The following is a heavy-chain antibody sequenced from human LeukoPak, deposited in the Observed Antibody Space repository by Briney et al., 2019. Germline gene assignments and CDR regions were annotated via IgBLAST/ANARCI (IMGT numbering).Heavy chain of an antibody. CDR3: AKRSSSSGE. D-gene: IGHD2-2*01. V-gene: IGHV3-23*01. CDR1: GFTFSVYG. CDR2: ISEKGDKA. Sequence: PRGSLRDSCAASGFTFSVYGMSWVRQAPGGGLEWVSAISEKGDKAYYTDTVKGRFTISRDNSRNTLYLQLSSLRVEDTALYYCAKRSSSSGEWGQGTLVTVSS. J-gene: IGHJ4*02.